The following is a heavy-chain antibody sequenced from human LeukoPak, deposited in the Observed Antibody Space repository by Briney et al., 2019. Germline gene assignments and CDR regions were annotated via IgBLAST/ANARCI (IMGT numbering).Heavy chain of an antibody. V-gene: IGHV4-39*07. D-gene: IGHD2-2*01. Sequence: SETLSLTCTVSGGSISSSSHYWGWIRQPPGKGLEWIGSIYYSGSTYYNPSLKSRVTISVDTSKNQFSLKLSSVTAADTAVYYCARDVGGHCSSTSCYAGNAFDVWGQGTMVTVSS. CDR3: ARDVGGHCSSTSCYAGNAFDV. CDR1: GGSISSSSHY. CDR2: IYYSGST. J-gene: IGHJ3*01.